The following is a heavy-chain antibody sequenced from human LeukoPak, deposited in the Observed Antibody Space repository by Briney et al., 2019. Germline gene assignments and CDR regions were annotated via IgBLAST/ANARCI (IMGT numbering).Heavy chain of an antibody. CDR1: GYTFTAYY. V-gene: IGHV1-46*01. D-gene: IGHD3-16*01. CDR3: VREKSGGTYDY. Sequence: EASVNVSCKASGYTFTAYYIQWVRQAPGQGLEWMGTIRPGGTRTTYAQKFQGRVTMTWDMSTTTGYMELSSLRSEDTAVYYCVREKSGGTYDYWGQGTLVTVSS. J-gene: IGHJ4*02. CDR2: IRPGGTRT.